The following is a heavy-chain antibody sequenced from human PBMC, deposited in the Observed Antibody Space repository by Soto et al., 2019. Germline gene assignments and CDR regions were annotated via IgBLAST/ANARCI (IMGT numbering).Heavy chain of an antibody. D-gene: IGHD6-19*01. CDR1: GFTFSNAW. CDR3: TTDQRGWYSYYYYYGMDV. V-gene: IGHV3-15*07. CDR2: IKSKTDGGTT. J-gene: IGHJ6*02. Sequence: GGSLRLSCAASGFTFSNAWMNWVRQAPGKGLEWVGRIKSKTDGGTTDYAAPVKGRFTISRDDSKNTLYLQMNSLKTEDTAVYYCTTDQRGWYSYYYYYGMDVWGQGTTVTVSS.